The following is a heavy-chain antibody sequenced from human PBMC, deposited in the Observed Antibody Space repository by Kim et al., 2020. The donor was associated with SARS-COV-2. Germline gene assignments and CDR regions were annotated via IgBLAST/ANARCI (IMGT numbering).Heavy chain of an antibody. V-gene: IGHV4-34*01. CDR3: ARIWCAYHYYLDV. Sequence: TKYDPSLRRRITISLDTSKSQFSLRLRSVTAADTTVYYCARIWCAYHYYLDVGGKGTPVTVSS. CDR2: T. J-gene: IGHJ6*03. D-gene: IGHD2-15*01.